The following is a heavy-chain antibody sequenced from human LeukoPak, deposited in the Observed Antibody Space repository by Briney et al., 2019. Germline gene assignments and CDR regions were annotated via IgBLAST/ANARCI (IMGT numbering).Heavy chain of an antibody. V-gene: IGHV4-59*03. Sequence: SETLSRTCTGSGGSSSSHYWSWIRHFPGNGLRGIGYIFYSGTTKYNPSLNSRATIAVDTSKTQFSLHFTPVTAADTAVYYCVANLVAVFHYWGQGALVTVSP. D-gene: IGHD1-7*01. CDR3: VANLVAVFHY. CDR1: GGSSSSHY. J-gene: IGHJ4*02. CDR2: IFYSGTT.